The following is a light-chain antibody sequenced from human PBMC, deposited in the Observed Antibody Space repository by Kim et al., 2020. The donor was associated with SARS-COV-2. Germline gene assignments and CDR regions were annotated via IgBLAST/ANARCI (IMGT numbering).Light chain of an antibody. V-gene: IGKV1-39*01. J-gene: IGKJ2*01. Sequence: DIQMTQSPSSLSASVGDRVTITCRASQYISNHLNWYQHKPGKGPELLIYTATSLQSGVPSRFSGGGPGTDFTLTISSLQPEDFATYYCQQGYRTPVTFGQGTKLEI. CDR2: TAT. CDR1: QYISNH. CDR3: QQGYRTPVT.